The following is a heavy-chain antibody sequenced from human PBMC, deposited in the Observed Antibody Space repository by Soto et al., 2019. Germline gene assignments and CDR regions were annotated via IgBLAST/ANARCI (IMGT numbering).Heavy chain of an antibody. D-gene: IGHD2-15*01. CDR3: ARGGGGGLFDP. Sequence: GGTLRLSCAVSGFTFGDSYMSWIRQAPGKGLEWLSYISPGSRYPAYADSVKGRFTISRDNAKRSLYLQMMSLTAEDTAIYYCARGGGGGLFDPWGQGTMVTVSS. CDR1: GFTFGDSY. CDR2: ISPGSRYP. V-gene: IGHV3-11*06. J-gene: IGHJ5*02.